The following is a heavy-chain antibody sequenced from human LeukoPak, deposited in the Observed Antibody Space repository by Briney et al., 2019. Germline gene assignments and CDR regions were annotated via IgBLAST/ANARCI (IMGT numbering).Heavy chain of an antibody. J-gene: IGHJ6*03. Sequence: PGGSLRLSCAASGFTFSSYAMHWVRQAPGKGLEWVAVISYDGSNKYYADSVKGRFTISRDNSKNTLYLQMNSLRAEYTAVYYCAREGRFIVPAASKNYYYYYYMDVWGKGTTVTVSS. CDR3: AREGRFIVPAASKNYYYYYYMDV. CDR1: GFTFSSYA. CDR2: ISYDGSNK. D-gene: IGHD2-2*01. V-gene: IGHV3-30*01.